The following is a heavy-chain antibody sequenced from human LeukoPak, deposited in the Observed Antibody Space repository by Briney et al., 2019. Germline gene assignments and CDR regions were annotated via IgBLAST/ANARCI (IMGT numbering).Heavy chain of an antibody. J-gene: IGHJ4*02. Sequence: GASVKVSCKASGYTFTGYYMHWVRQAPGQGLEWMGWINPNSGGTNYAQKFQGRVTMTRDTSISTAYMELSRLRSDDTAVYYCARSTPPSIVGATPRYYFDYWGQGTLVTVSS. CDR1: GYTFTGYY. CDR3: ARSTPPSIVGATPRYYFDY. V-gene: IGHV1-2*02. CDR2: INPNSGGT. D-gene: IGHD1-26*01.